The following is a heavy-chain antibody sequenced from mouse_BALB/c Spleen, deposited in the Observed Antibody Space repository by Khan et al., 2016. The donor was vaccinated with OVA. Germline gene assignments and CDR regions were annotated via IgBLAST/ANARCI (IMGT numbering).Heavy chain of an antibody. V-gene: IGHV1-77*01. J-gene: IGHJ3*01. CDR1: GYTFTDYY. CDR2: ISPGSGDN. D-gene: IGHD1-2*01. Sequence: QVQLQQSGAELARPGASVKLSCKASGYTFTDYYINWVKQRTGQGLEWIGEISPGSGDNYYNEKFKGKATLTADKSSTTAYMQLSRRTSEASSVYFGARRNYFGYTFAYWGQGTLVTVSA. CDR3: ARRNYFGYTFAY.